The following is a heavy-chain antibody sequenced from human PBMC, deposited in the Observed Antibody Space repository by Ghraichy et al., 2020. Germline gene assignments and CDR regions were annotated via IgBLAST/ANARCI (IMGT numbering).Heavy chain of an antibody. J-gene: IGHJ4*02. CDR3: ARVQIRAFDY. CDR1: GFTFSSYS. V-gene: IGHV3-48*01. CDR2: ISSGSSIV. Sequence: GGSLRLSCAASGFTFSSYSMNWVRQAPGKGLEWVSYISSGSSIVYYADSVKGRFTISRDNGKNSLFLQMHSLRAEDTAVYYCARVQIRAFDYWGQGTLVTVSS.